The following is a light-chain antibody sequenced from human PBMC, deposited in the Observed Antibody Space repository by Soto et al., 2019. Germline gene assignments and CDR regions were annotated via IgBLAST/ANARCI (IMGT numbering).Light chain of an antibody. V-gene: IGKV1-5*03. Sequence: DIQMTQSPSTLAASVGDRVTITCRASQSISSWLAWYQQKSGRAPKLLIYKASNLESGVPSRFSGSGSGTEFTLTISSLQPDDFATYYCQQYNTYSTFGQGTKVEIK. CDR1: QSISSW. CDR3: QQYNTYST. CDR2: KAS. J-gene: IGKJ1*01.